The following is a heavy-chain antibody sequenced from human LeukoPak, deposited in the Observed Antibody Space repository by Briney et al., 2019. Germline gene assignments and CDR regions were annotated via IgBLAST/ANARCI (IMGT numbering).Heavy chain of an antibody. J-gene: IGHJ5*02. D-gene: IGHD7-27*01. CDR3: TRGHWGLQS. CDR1: GASVTDYY. CDR2: IHHSGNS. V-gene: IGHV4-59*02. Sequence: SETLSLTCTVSGASVTDYYWSWIRQSPGKGLEWITYIHHSGNSDYNPSLRSRVTTSLDTSKNQFSLNLISVTAADTAVYYCTRGHWGLQSWSQGTLVTVSS.